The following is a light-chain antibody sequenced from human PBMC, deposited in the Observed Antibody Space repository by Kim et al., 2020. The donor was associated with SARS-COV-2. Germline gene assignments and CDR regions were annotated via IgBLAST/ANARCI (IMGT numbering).Light chain of an antibody. CDR3: SSYGGSV. CDR1: SSDLGGYNY. V-gene: IGLV2-8*01. Sequence: QSALTQPPSASGSPGRSITISCTGTSSDLGGYNYVSWYQQHPGKAPKLMIYDVNKRPSGVPDRFSGSKSGNTASLTVSGLQAEDEADYYCSSYGGSVFGGGTKLTVL. J-gene: IGLJ2*01. CDR2: DVN.